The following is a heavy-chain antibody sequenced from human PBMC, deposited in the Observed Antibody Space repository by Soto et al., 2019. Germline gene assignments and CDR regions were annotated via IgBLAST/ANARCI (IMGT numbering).Heavy chain of an antibody. V-gene: IGHV1-8*01. Sequence: QVQLVQSGAEVKKPGASVKVSCKASGYTFTSYDINWVRQATGQGLEWMGWMNPNSGNTGYAQKFQGRVNMPRNTSISTAYMELSSLRSEDTAVYYCARGRDCSGGSCYYYYYYMDVWGKGTTVTVSS. CDR2: MNPNSGNT. CDR3: ARGRDCSGGSCYYYYYYMDV. J-gene: IGHJ6*03. CDR1: GYTFTSYD. D-gene: IGHD2-15*01.